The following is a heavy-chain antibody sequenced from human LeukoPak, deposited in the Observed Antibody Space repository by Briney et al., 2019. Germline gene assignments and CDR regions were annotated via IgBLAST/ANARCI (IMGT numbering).Heavy chain of an antibody. V-gene: IGHV4-59*08. J-gene: IGHJ4*02. CDR3: ARHRGLIAAAEAFDY. D-gene: IGHD6-13*01. Sequence: SETLSLTCTVSGGSFSSYYWSWIRQPPGKGLEWIGYIYYSGSTNYNPSLKSRVTISVHTSKNQFSLKLSSVTAADTAVYYCARHRGLIAAAEAFDYWGQGTLVTVSS. CDR2: IYYSGST. CDR1: GGSFSSYY.